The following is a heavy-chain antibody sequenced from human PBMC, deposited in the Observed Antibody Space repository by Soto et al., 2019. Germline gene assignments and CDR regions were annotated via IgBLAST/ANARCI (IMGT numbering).Heavy chain of an antibody. CDR1: GFTFINTG. V-gene: IGHV3-23*01. Sequence: EVQVLQSGGGLVPPGGSLRLSCAGSGFTFINTGMSWVRQAPGQGLEWGSAITGNGDNTYYADSVKGRFTISRDNSKSTLYLQMNSLRAEDTAVYYCAKIDGYFDYCGHGTLVTVSS. CDR2: ITGNGDNT. J-gene: IGHJ4*01. D-gene: IGHD3-22*01. CDR3: AKIDGYFDY.